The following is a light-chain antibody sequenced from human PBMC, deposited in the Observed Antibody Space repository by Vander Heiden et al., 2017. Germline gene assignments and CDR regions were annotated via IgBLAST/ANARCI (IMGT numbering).Light chain of an antibody. Sequence: SYELPQPPSVSVSPGQTARITCSGDALAKQFAHWYQQKPGQAPVLVIYNYIARPSGIPERFSGSSSGTTVTLTITGVQAEDEADYYCQTADSSGTPWVFGGGTKLTAL. J-gene: IGLJ3*02. CDR2: NYI. CDR3: QTADSSGTPWV. V-gene: IGLV3-25*03. CDR1: ALAKQF.